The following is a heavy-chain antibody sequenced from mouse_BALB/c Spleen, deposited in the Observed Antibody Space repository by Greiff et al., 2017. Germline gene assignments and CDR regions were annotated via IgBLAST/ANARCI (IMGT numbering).Heavy chain of an antibody. J-gene: IGHJ4*01. CDR1: GYAFTSYN. V-gene: IGHV1S135*01. CDR3: ARYGNHKAMDY. D-gene: IGHD2-1*01. Sequence: VQLKESGPELVKPGASVKVSCKASGYAFTSYNMYWVKQSPGKSLEWIGYIDPYNGGTSYNQKFKGKATLTVDKSSSTAYMHLNSLTSEDSAVYYCARYGNHKAMDYWGQGTSVTVSS. CDR2: IDPYNGGT.